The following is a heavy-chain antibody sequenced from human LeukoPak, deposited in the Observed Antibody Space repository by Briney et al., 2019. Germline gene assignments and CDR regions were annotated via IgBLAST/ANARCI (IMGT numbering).Heavy chain of an antibody. Sequence: GGSLRLSCAASGFTFSNAWMSWVRQAPGKGLEWVGHIKSKTDGGTTDYAAPVKGRFTISRDDSKNTLYLQMNSLKTEDTAVYYCTSHRAFRPDYFDYWGQGTLVTVSS. J-gene: IGHJ4*02. D-gene: IGHD3-3*02. CDR2: IKSKTDGGTT. CDR3: TSHRAFRPDYFDY. CDR1: GFTFSNAW. V-gene: IGHV3-15*01.